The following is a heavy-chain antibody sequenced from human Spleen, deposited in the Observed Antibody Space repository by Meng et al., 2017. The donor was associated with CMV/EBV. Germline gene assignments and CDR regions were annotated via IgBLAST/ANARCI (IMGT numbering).Heavy chain of an antibody. CDR2: ISWNSGSI. CDR3: AKDMGAEAAAGTFFDY. V-gene: IGHV3-9*01. CDR1: GFTFDDYA. J-gene: IGHJ4*02. Sequence: SLKISCAASGFTFDDYAMHWVRQAPGKGLEWVSGISWNSGSIGYADSVKGRFTISRDNAKNSLYLQMNSLRAEDTALYYCAKDMGAEAAAGTFFDYWGQGTLVTVPQ. D-gene: IGHD6-13*01.